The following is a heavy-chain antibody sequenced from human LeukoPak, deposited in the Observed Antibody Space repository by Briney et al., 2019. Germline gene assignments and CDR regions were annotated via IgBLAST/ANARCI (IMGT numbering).Heavy chain of an antibody. V-gene: IGHV3-7*04. CDR1: GFPFSSYW. J-gene: IGHJ4*02. D-gene: IGHD5-24*01. CDR2: IKQDGSKK. CDR3: TRVGYIDEGIDY. Sequence: GGSLRLSCVASGFPFSSYWMTWVRQAPGKGLKWVANIKQDGSKKSYVDSVKGRFTISRDNAKNSLYLQMNSLRAEDTAIYYCTRVGYIDEGIDYWGQGTLVTVSS.